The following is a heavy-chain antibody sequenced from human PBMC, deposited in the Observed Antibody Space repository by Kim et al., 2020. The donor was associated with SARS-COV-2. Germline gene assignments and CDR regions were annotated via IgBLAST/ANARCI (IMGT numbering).Heavy chain of an antibody. CDR2: ISYDGSNK. V-gene: IGHV3-30*18. J-gene: IGHJ6*02. CDR1: GFTFSSYG. CDR3: AKVNVMVRGVLPRWDYYGMDV. Sequence: GGSLRLSCAASGFTFSSYGMHWVRQAPGKGLEWVAVISYDGSNKYYADSVKGRFTISRDNSKNTLYLQMNSLRAEDTAVYYCAKVNVMVRGVLPRWDYYGMDVWGQGTTVTVSS. D-gene: IGHD3-10*01.